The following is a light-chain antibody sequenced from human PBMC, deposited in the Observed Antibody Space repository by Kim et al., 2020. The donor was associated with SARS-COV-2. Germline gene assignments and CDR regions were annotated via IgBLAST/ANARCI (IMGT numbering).Light chain of an antibody. CDR2: VGTGGIVG. J-gene: IGLJ1*01. Sequence: TCPLSSGYSNYKVDWYQQRPGKGPRFVVRVGTGGIVGSKGDGIPDRFSVLGSGLNRYLTIKNIQEEDESDYHCGADHGSGSNFVYVFGTGTKVTVL. CDR1: SGYSNYK. V-gene: IGLV9-49*01. CDR3: GADHGSGSNFVYV.